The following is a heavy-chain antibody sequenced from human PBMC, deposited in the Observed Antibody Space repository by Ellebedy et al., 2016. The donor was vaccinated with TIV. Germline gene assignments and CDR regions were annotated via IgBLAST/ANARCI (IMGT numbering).Heavy chain of an antibody. J-gene: IGHJ4*02. CDR1: GYTFTGYY. V-gene: IGHV1-2*02. CDR2: INPNSGGT. D-gene: IGHD3-10*01. Sequence: ASVKVSCKASGYTFTGYYMHWVRQAPGQGLEWMGWINPNSGGTNYAQKFQGRVTMTRDTSISTAYMELSRLRSDDTAVYYCARASVELGELTIAGRLVVDYWGQGTLVTVPS. CDR3: ARASVELGELTIAGRLVVDY.